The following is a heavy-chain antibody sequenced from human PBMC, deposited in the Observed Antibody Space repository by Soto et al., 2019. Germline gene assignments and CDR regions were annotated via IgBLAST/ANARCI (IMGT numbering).Heavy chain of an antibody. D-gene: IGHD6-19*01. J-gene: IGHJ6*02. V-gene: IGHV4-4*07. CDR3: ARMYNSGFYRPEGDYFFYGMDV. CDR2: FYYSGNT. Sequence: SETLSLTCTVSGDSISDYYWIWIRQPAGKGLEWIGRFYYSGNTKSNPSLKSRVTMSADTSKNQFSLSLRSVTAADSAIYYCARMYNSGFYRPEGDYFFYGMDVWGQGTTVTVS. CDR1: GDSISDYY.